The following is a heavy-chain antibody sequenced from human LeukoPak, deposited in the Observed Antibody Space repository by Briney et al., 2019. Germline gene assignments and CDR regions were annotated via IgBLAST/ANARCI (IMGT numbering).Heavy chain of an antibody. CDR1: GYTFTGYY. CDR3: ARGHAVGYALFGD. D-gene: IGHD5-12*01. J-gene: IGHJ4*02. CDR2: INPNSGGT. Sequence: ASVKVSCKASGYTFTGYYMHWVRQAPGQGLEWMGWINPNSGGTNYAQKFQGRVTMTRDTSISTAYMELSRLRSDDTAVYYCARGHAVGYALFGDWGQGTLVTVSS. V-gene: IGHV1-2*02.